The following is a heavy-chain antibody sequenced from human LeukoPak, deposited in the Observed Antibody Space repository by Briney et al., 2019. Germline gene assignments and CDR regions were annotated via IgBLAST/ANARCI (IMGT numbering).Heavy chain of an antibody. CDR2: INPNSGGT. V-gene: IGHV1-2*02. D-gene: IGHD1-7*01. J-gene: IGHJ5*02. CDR1: GYTFTGYY. Sequence: GASVKVSCKASGYTFTGYYMHWVRQAPGQGLEWMGWINPNSGGTNYAQKFQGRVTMTRDTSISTAYMELSRLRSDDTAVYYCARDRGTGTTPNWFDPWGRGTLVTVSS. CDR3: ARDRGTGTTPNWFDP.